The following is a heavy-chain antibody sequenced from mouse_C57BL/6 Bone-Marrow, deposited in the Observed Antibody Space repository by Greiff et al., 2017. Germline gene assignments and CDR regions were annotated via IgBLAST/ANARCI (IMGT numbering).Heavy chain of an antibody. CDR2: IDPENGDT. CDR3: TTLDGSYFDC. V-gene: IGHV14-4*01. J-gene: IGHJ2*01. CDR1: GFNIKDDF. Sequence: VQLQQSGAELVRPGASVKLSCTASGFNIKDDFMHWVKQRPEQGLEWIGWIDPENGDTEYASKFQGKATITADTSSNTAYLQLSSLTSEDTAVYYCTTLDGSYFDCWGQGTTLTVSS.